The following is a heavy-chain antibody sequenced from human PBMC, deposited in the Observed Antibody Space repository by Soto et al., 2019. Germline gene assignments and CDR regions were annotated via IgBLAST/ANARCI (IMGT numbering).Heavy chain of an antibody. V-gene: IGHV3-33*01. J-gene: IGHJ4*02. CDR3: ARAEDPGIAAAAPPFDY. CDR1: GFTFSSYG. CDR2: IWYDGSNK. D-gene: IGHD6-13*01. Sequence: GGSLRLSCAASGFTFSSYGMHWVRQAPGKGLEWVAVIWYDGSNKYYADSVKGRFTISRDNSKNTLYLQMNSLRAEDTAVYYCARAEDPGIAAAAPPFDYWGQGTLVTVSS.